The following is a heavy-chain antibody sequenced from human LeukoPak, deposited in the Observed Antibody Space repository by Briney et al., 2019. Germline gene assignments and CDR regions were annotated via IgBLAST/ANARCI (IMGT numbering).Heavy chain of an antibody. J-gene: IGHJ6*02. CDR1: GFTFSSYA. V-gene: IGHV3-23*01. D-gene: IGHD6-13*01. Sequence: PGGSLRLSCAASGFTFSSYAMSWVRQAPGKGLEWVSAISGSGGSTYYADSVKGRFTISRDNSKSTLYLQMNSLRAEDTAVYYCAKGGPKYSSTWDSYYYYAMDVWGQGTTVTVSS. CDR3: AKGGPKYSSTWDSYYYYAMDV. CDR2: ISGSGGST.